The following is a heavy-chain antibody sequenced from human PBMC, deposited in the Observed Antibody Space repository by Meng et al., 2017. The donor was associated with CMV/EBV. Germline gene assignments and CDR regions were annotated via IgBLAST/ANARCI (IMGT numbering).Heavy chain of an antibody. J-gene: IGHJ6*02. CDR3: ARDHMVGSSWYQPPIYYYCGMDV. CDR2: ISSSGSTI. Sequence: GRSLRPSCAASGFTSIDYYMGWIRQVPGKGLEWVSCISSSGSTIHHADSVKGRFTISRDNAKNSLYLQMNSLRAEDTAVYYCARDHMVGSSWYQPPIYYYCGMDVWGQGTTVTVSS. CDR1: GFTSIDYY. V-gene: IGHV3-11*01. D-gene: IGHD6-13*01.